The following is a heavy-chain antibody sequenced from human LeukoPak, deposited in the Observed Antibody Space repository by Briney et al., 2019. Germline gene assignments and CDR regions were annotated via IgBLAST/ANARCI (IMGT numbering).Heavy chain of an antibody. D-gene: IGHD3-10*01. V-gene: IGHV4-59*01. CDR1: GGSISSYY. CDR3: ARGRLGGSGSYYNVLDY. CDR2: ISYSGST. J-gene: IGHJ4*01. Sequence: NLSETVSPTCTVSGGSISSYYWSWIRQPPGKGLEWIGYISYSGSTNYNPSLKSRVTISVDTSRNQFSLKLSSVTAADTAVYYCARGRLGGSGSYYNVLDYWGHGNLFAVSS.